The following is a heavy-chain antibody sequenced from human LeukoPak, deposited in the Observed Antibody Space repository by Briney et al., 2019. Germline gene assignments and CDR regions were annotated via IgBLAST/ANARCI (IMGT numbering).Heavy chain of an antibody. CDR3: AKDTTTYGSGSYHHY. CDR1: GFTFSSYA. V-gene: IGHV3-23*01. CDR2: ISGSGGST. Sequence: GGSLRLSCAASGFTFSSYAMSWVRQAPGKGLEWVSAISGSGGSTYYADSVKGRFTISRDNSKNTLYLQMSSLRAEDTAVYYCAKDTTTYGSGSYHHYWGQGTLVTVSS. D-gene: IGHD3-10*01. J-gene: IGHJ4*02.